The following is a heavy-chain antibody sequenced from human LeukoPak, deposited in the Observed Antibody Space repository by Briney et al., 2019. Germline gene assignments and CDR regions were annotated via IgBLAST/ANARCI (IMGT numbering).Heavy chain of an antibody. CDR2: IKEDGSEK. D-gene: IGHD1-26*01. CDR1: GFTLRNYW. CDR3: APTSGP. Sequence: GGSLRLSCAASGFTLRNYWMRWVRQAPGKGLEWVANIKEDGSEKSYVDSVRGRFTVSIDHAKNSLYLQMSSLRVEDSAVYYCAPTSGPWGQGTLVTASS. J-gene: IGHJ5*02. V-gene: IGHV3-7*01.